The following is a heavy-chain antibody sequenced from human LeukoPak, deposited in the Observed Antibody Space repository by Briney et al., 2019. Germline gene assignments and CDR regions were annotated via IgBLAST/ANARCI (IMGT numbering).Heavy chain of an antibody. CDR2: VGTNGIST. Sequence: GGSLRLSCSASGFTFSTYAMHWVRQAPGKGLEYVSAVGTNGISTYYADSVRGRFTISRDNSENTLYLQMSSLIPEDTALYYCAKGSLVVYSPSFDYWGQGTLVTVSS. CDR3: AKGSLVVYSPSFDY. CDR1: GFTFSTYA. J-gene: IGHJ4*02. D-gene: IGHD2-2*01. V-gene: IGHV3-64D*06.